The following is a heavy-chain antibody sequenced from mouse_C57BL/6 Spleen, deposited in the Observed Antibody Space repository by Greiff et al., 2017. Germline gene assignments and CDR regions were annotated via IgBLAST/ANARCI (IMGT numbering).Heavy chain of an antibody. CDR2: ISSGGDYI. CDR3: TRDLYYGGFDY. J-gene: IGHJ2*01. D-gene: IGHD1-1*01. V-gene: IGHV5-9-1*02. CDR1: GFTFSSYA. Sequence: EVNVVESGEGLVKPGGSLKLSCAASGFTFSSYAMSWVRQTPEKRLEWVAYISSGGDYIYYADTVKGRFTISRDNARNTLYLQMSSLKSEDTAMYYCTRDLYYGGFDYWGQGTTLTVSS.